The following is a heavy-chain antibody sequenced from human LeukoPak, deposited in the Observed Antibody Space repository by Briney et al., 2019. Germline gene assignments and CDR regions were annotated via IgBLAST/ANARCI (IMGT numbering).Heavy chain of an antibody. CDR2: IYYSGST. J-gene: IGHJ4*02. D-gene: IGHD1-26*01. CDR3: ARVSWELLRYGFDY. CDR1: GGSISSGGYY. V-gene: IGHV4-31*03. Sequence: PSETLSLTCTVSGGSISSGGYYWSWIRQHPGKGLEWIGYIYYSGSTCYNPSLKSRVTISVDTSKNQFSLKLSSVTAADTAVYYCARVSWELLRYGFDYWGQGTLVTVSS.